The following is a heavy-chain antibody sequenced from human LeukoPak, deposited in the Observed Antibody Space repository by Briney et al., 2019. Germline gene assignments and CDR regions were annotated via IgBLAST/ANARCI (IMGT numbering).Heavy chain of an antibody. D-gene: IGHD6-25*01. CDR3: ARVGYVGAAAHSDY. CDR2: ISGNNDNP. Sequence: GASVNLSCKSSGYSFSNFGISWVRQAPGQGLEWMGWISGNNDNPNYGQKFQGRFTVTTDSSTSTAYMELRDLRSDDTAVYYCARVGYVGAAAHSDYWGQGTLVTVSS. CDR1: GYSFSNFG. J-gene: IGHJ4*02. V-gene: IGHV1-18*01.